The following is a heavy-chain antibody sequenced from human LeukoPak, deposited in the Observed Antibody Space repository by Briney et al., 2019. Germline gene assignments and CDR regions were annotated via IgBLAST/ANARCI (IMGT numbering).Heavy chain of an antibody. D-gene: IGHD3-16*01. J-gene: IGHJ4*02. Sequence: GGTLRLSCAASGFTFSSYGMSWVRQAPGKGLEWVSAISGSGGSTYYADSVKGRFTISRDNSKNTLYLQMNSLRAEDTAVYYCAKEPTFGGGMYFDYWGQGTLVTVSS. V-gene: IGHV3-23*01. CDR3: AKEPTFGGGMYFDY. CDR1: GFTFSSYG. CDR2: ISGSGGST.